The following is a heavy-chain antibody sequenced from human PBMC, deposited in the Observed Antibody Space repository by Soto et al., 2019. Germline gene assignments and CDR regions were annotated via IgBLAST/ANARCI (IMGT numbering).Heavy chain of an antibody. J-gene: IGHJ4*02. D-gene: IGHD3-22*01. V-gene: IGHV3-30*18. CDR2: ISYDGSTK. CDR3: AEEVAYDSSGSPDD. CDR1: GFTFISYG. Sequence: RLSCAASGFTFISYGMHWVRQAPGKGLEWVAVISYDGSTKYYADSVKGRFTISRDNSPNTLYLQLNSLSAEDTAVYYCAEEVAYDSSGSPDDRRQGSLVSVAS.